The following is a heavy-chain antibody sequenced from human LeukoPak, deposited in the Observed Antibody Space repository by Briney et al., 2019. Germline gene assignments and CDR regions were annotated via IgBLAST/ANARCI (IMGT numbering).Heavy chain of an antibody. J-gene: IGHJ4*02. CDR1: GFTLSSYW. V-gene: IGHV3-7*01. Sequence: GGSLRLSCAASGFTLSSYWMSWVRQAPGKGPEWVANIKQDGSQKYYVDSVKGRFTISRDNAKNSLFLQMNSLRAEDTAIYYCARDGGRHINIAVPGGDYWGQGTLVSVSS. CDR3: ARDGGRHINIAVPGGDY. D-gene: IGHD6-19*01. CDR2: IKQDGSQK.